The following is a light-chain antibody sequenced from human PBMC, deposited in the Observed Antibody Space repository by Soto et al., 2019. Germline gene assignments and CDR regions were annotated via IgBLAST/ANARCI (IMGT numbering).Light chain of an antibody. V-gene: IGKV3-11*01. CDR1: QSVSSN. J-gene: IGKJ5*01. CDR2: ESS. CDR3: QQRSDWPLT. Sequence: EIVMTQSPATLSVSPGERATLSCRASQSVSSNLAWYKQKPGQAPRVLIYESSNRASGIPARFSGSGSETDFTLTISSLEPEDFEVYYCQQRSDWPLTFGQGTRLEIK.